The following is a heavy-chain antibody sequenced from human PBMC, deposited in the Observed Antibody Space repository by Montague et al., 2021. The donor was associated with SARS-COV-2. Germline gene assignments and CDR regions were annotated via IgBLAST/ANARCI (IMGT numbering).Heavy chain of an antibody. V-gene: IGHV4-39*01. CDR3: ARLYGSSFDY. CDR2: FYYAGGT. J-gene: IGHJ4*02. D-gene: IGHD4-17*01. CDR1: GGSVSRISSH. Sequence: SETLSLTCTASGGSVSRISSHWGWIRQPPGKGLEYIGSFYYAGGTQYNPSLKSRVTISVDTSNDQFSLEMNSVTATDTAVYFCARLYGSSFDYWGQGTLVTVSS.